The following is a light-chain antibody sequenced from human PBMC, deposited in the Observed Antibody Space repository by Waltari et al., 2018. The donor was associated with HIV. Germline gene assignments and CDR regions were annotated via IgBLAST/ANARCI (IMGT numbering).Light chain of an antibody. CDR1: SSDVGGCNY. CDR3: NSYTSSTTRV. CDR2: EFS. J-gene: IGLJ1*01. V-gene: IGLV2-14*01. Sequence: QSALTQPASVSGSPGQSITLSCTGTSSDVGGCNYVSWSQQHPGKAPKHLIDEFSILPSGVSNRFSGSQSGNTASLTISGLQAEDEADYYCNSYTSSTTRVFGTGTKVTVL.